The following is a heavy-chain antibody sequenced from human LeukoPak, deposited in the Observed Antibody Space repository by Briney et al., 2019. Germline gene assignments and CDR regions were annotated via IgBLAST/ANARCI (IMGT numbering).Heavy chain of an antibody. CDR2: ISAYNGNT. Sequence: GASVTVSCTASGYTFTSYGISWVRQAPGQGLEWMGWISAYNGNTNYAQKLQGRVTMTTDTSTSTAYMELRSLRSEDTAVYYCATPKPDYDFWSGLGLYYYYGMDVWGQGTTVTVSS. D-gene: IGHD3-3*01. V-gene: IGHV1-18*01. CDR3: ATPKPDYDFWSGLGLYYYYGMDV. CDR1: GYTFTSYG. J-gene: IGHJ6*02.